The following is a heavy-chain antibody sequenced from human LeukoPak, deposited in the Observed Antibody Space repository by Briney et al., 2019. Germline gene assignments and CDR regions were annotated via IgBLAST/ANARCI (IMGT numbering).Heavy chain of an antibody. CDR3: ARLGTGTTFPFDY. CDR2: INPNSGGT. CDR1: GYTFSGFY. D-gene: IGHD1-1*01. J-gene: IGHJ4*02. V-gene: IGHV1-2*02. Sequence: GASVKVSCKASGYTFSGFYAHWVRQAPGQGLEWMGWINPNSGGTKYAQKIQGRVTMTRDTSISPASMELTRLTSDDTAVYYCARLGTGTTFPFDYWGQGTLVTVSS.